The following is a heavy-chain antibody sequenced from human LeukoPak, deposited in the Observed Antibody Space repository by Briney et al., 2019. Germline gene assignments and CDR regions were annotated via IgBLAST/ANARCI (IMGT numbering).Heavy chain of an antibody. CDR1: GITLSNYA. Sequence: GGSLRLSCAASGITLSNYAMTWVRQAPGKGLEWVAGISGSGGGTNYADSVKGRFTISRDNSKNTLYLQMNNLRVDDTAVYFCAKRGVVIRVILVGFHKEAYYFDSWGQGALVTVSS. CDR2: ISGSGGGT. V-gene: IGHV3-23*01. D-gene: IGHD3-22*01. CDR3: AKRGVVIRVILVGFHKEAYYFDS. J-gene: IGHJ4*02.